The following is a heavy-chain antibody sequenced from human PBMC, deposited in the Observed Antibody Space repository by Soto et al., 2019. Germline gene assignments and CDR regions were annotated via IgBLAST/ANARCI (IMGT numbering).Heavy chain of an antibody. CDR3: ARVTIWFGDFGWFDP. Sequence: QVQLQESGPGLVKPSQTLSLTCTVSGGSISSGGYYWSWIRQHPGKGLEWIGYIYYSGSTYYNPYLKSRVTIAVDTSKNQFCLKLSSVTAADTAVYYCARVTIWFGDFGWFDPWGQGTLVTVSS. V-gene: IGHV4-31*03. D-gene: IGHD3-10*01. CDR1: GGSISSGGYY. J-gene: IGHJ5*02. CDR2: IYYSGST.